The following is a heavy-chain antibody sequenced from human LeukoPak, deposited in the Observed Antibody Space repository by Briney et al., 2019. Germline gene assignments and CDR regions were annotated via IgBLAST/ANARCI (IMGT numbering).Heavy chain of an antibody. CDR3: ARDGSSSYFDY. CDR2: IYYSGST. J-gene: IGHJ4*02. Sequence: SETLSLTCTVSGGSISSYYWSWIRQPPGKGLEWIGYIYYSGSTNYNPSLKSRVTISVDTSKNQFSLKLSSVTAADTAVYYCARDGSSSYFDYWGQGALVTVSS. CDR1: GGSISSYY. D-gene: IGHD6-6*01. V-gene: IGHV4-59*01.